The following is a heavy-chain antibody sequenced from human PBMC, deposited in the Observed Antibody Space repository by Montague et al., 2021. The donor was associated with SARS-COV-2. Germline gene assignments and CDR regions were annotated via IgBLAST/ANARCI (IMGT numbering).Heavy chain of an antibody. CDR3: AREVRYYYDSSGPGAFDI. CDR1: GGSISSYY. CDR2: IYYSGST. V-gene: IGHV4-59*01. J-gene: IGHJ3*02. Sequence: SETLSLTCTVSGGSISSYYWSWIRRPPGKGLEWIGYIYYSGSTNYNPSLKSRDTISVDTSKNQFSLKLSSVIAADTAVYYCAREVRYYYDSSGPGAFDIWGQGTMVTVSS. D-gene: IGHD3-22*01.